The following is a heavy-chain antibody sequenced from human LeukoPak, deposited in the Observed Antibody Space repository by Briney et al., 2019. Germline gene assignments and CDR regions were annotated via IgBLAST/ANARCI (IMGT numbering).Heavy chain of an antibody. CDR3: ARGVTPMPQAKTKQTTHRGNYFDY. CDR1: GFTFSTYG. CDR2: IRYDGGDP. D-gene: IGHD4-23*01. Sequence: GGSLRLSCAASGFTFSTYGMHWVRQAPGKGLEWVAFIRYDGGDPYYADSVKGRFTISRDNSKNTLYLQMNSLRAEDTAVYYCARGVTPMPQAKTKQTTHRGNYFDYWGQGTLVTVSS. V-gene: IGHV3-30*02. J-gene: IGHJ4*02.